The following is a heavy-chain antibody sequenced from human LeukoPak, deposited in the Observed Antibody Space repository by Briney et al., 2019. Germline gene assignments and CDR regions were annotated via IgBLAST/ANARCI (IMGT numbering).Heavy chain of an antibody. V-gene: IGHV3-30-3*02. CDR3: AKYRTPPPYGLDV. D-gene: IGHD1-26*01. J-gene: IGHJ6*02. CDR1: ALTVSNFA. CDR2: ISNDGINK. Sequence: PGKSLCLSCAAYALTVSNFAMHRVRQAPGKGLKCVAVISNDGINKYYADSVKGRFTVSRDTSKDTLYLQMNRLRTEDTATYYCAKYRTPPPYGLDVWGQGTTVTVSS.